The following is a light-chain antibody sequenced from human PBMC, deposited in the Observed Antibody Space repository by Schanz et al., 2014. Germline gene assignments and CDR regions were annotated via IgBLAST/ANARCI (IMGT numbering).Light chain of an antibody. Sequence: QSALTQPASVSGSPGQSITISCTGSISDFGDYNFVSWYQQHPGKAPKLMIYDVSNRPSGVSNRFSGSKSGNTASLTISGLQAEDEADYYCSSYTSTTFYVFGTGTKLTVL. CDR1: ISDFGDYNF. CDR2: DVS. V-gene: IGLV2-14*03. CDR3: SSYTSTTFYV. J-gene: IGLJ1*01.